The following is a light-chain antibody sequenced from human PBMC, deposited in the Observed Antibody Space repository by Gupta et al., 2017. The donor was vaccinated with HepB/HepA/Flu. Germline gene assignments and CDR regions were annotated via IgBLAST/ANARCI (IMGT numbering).Light chain of an antibody. Sequence: DLVIPPSPLPLPVSTGEPASISCGSRQSLLHCNVDNFLDWYLQKPGQSPQVLIYFGSNRAAGVPDRFSGSGSGTDFTLNISRVEAEDVGVYFCKQTHHSHRTFGQGTKVDV. CDR2: FGS. J-gene: IGKJ3*01. CDR1: QSLLHCNVDNF. V-gene: IGKV2-28*01. CDR3: KQTHHSHRT.